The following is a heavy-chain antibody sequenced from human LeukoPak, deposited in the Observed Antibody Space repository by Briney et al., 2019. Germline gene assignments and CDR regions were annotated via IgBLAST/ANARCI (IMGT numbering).Heavy chain of an antibody. D-gene: IGHD6-13*01. CDR1: GFTFSGSA. CDR2: IRSKANTYAT. J-gene: IGHJ4*02. V-gene: IGHV3-73*01. CDR3: TVLWQQLVPVIY. Sequence: RSGGSLKLSCAATGFTFSGSAIHWVRQASGKGLEWVGRIRSKANTYATAYGASMQGRFTISRDDSKDTAYLQMNSLKPEDTAVYYCTVLWQQLVPVIYWGLGTLVTVSS.